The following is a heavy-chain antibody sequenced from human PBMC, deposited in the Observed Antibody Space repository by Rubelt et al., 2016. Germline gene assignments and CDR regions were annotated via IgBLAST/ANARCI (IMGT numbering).Heavy chain of an antibody. CDR1: GYTFTSYG. Sequence: QVQLVQSGAEVKKPGASVKVSCKASGYTFTSYGISWVRQAPGQGLEWMGWISANNGNTNYAQKRQGRVTMPTDTSTSQAYMELRSLGSDETAGYYCASGSEASAFDIWGQGTMVTVSS. CDR3: ASGSEASAFDI. V-gene: IGHV1-18*01. J-gene: IGHJ3*02. CDR2: ISANNGNT.